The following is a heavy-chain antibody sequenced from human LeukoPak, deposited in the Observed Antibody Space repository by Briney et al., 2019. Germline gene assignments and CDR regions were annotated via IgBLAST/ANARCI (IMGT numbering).Heavy chain of an antibody. V-gene: IGHV1-2*02. CDR2: INPNSGGT. D-gene: IGHD2/OR15-2a*01. J-gene: IGHJ5*02. CDR3: ARGLRNSHSYNWFDP. Sequence: ASVKVSCKASGYTFTGYYMHWVRQASGQGLEWMGWINPNSGGTNYAQKFQGRVTMTRDTSISTAYMELSRLRSDDTAVYYCARGLRNSHSYNWFDPWGQGTLVTVSS. CDR1: GYTFTGYY.